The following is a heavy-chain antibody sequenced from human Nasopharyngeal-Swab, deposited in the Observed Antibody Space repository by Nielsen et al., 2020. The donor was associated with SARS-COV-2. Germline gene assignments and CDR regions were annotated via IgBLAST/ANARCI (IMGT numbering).Heavy chain of an antibody. Sequence: GESLKISCAASGFTFSSNTMNWVRQAPGTGLEWVSSISGNSGYISYADSVKGRFTISRDNAKNSLYLQMNSLRAEDTGVYYCARLVGAYSNYFDYWGQGTLVTVSS. CDR2: ISGNSGYI. D-gene: IGHD3-10*01. V-gene: IGHV3-21*01. CDR3: ARLVGAYSNYFDY. J-gene: IGHJ4*02. CDR1: GFTFSSNT.